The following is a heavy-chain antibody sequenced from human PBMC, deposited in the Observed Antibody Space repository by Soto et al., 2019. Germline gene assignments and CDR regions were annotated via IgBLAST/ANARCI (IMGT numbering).Heavy chain of an antibody. V-gene: IGHV3-23*01. CDR2: ISGSGGST. CDR1: GCTFSSYA. D-gene: IGHD3-22*01. CDR3: AKELIPINYYDSSGSPGYFDY. J-gene: IGHJ4*02. Sequence: GESLKISCAASGCTFSSYAMSWVRQAPGKGLKWVSAISGSGGSTYYADSVKGRFTISRDNSKNTLYLQMNSLRAEDTAVYYCAKELIPINYYDSSGSPGYFDYWGQGTLVTVSS.